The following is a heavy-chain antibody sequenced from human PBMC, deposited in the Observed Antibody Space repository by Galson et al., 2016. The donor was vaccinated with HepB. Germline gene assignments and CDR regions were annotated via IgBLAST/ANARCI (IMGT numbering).Heavy chain of an antibody. D-gene: IGHD1-26*01. CDR3: ARARVGSTDY. Sequence: TLSLTCTVSGGSISSDGHYWSWIRQHPGKGLEWIGYIHYSGNTYYNPSVKSQVIISVDTSKNQFSLKLRSVTAADTAVYYCARARVGSTDYWGQGTLVTVSS. V-gene: IGHV4-31*01. J-gene: IGHJ4*02. CDR1: GGSISSDGHY. CDR2: IHYSGNT.